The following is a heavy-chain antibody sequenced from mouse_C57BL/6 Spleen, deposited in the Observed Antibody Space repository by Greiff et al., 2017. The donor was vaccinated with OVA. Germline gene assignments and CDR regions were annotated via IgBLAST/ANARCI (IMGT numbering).Heavy chain of an antibody. CDR1: GYTFTSYW. CDR3: ARLDYGHFDY. J-gene: IGHJ2*01. CDR2: IYPSDSET. Sequence: LQQPGAELVRPGSSVKLSCKASGYTFTSYWMDWVKQRPGQGLEWIGNIYPSDSETHYNQKFKDKATLTVDKSSSTAYMQLSSLTSEDSAVYYCARLDYGHFDYWGQGTTLTVSS. D-gene: IGHD2-4*01. V-gene: IGHV1-61*01.